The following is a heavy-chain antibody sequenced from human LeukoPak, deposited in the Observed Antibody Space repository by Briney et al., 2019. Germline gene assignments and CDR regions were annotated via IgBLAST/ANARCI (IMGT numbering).Heavy chain of an antibody. J-gene: IGHJ3*02. CDR3: ASALKVYDSSGYRPDAFDI. CDR1: GGSFSGYY. CDR2: INHSGST. D-gene: IGHD3-22*01. V-gene: IGHV4-34*01. Sequence: SETLSLTCAVYGGSFSGYYWSWIRQPPGKGLEWIGEINHSGSTNHNPSLKSRVTISVDTSKNQFSLKLSSVTAADTAVYYCASALKVYDSSGYRPDAFDIWGQGTMVTVSS.